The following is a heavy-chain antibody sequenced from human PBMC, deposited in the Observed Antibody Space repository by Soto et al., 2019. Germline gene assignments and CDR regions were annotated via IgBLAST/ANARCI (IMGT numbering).Heavy chain of an antibody. CDR2: LIPLFGTT. CDR1: RGTFSGHA. CDR3: ARGPNWGYRFDA. D-gene: IGHD7-27*01. J-gene: IGHJ4*02. V-gene: IGHV1-69*06. Sequence: QVQLVQSGAEVRKPGSSVKVSCEASRGTFSGHAISWVRQAPAQGPEWMGGLIPLFGTTQHAQRFQGRLTITADKSTTTAYMELTSLRFEDTAIYYCARGPNWGYRFDAWGQGTLVTVSS.